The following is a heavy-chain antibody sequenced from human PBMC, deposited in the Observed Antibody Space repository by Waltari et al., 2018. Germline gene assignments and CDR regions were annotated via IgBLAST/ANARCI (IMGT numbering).Heavy chain of an antibody. CDR2: IHGSGRS. D-gene: IGHD1-26*01. Sequence: QLQLRESSPGLVKPSGTLSATSAVSGDSFTGTYWWCSSRQPTGKGREWIGQIHGSGRSNYNPPLESRVTVSIDTSNNHFSLKVTSATAADTAVYYCARDRGSGLYLDSWGQGTLVTVSP. CDR3: ARDRGSGLYLDS. V-gene: IGHV4-4*02. J-gene: IGHJ4*02. CDR1: GDSFTGTYW.